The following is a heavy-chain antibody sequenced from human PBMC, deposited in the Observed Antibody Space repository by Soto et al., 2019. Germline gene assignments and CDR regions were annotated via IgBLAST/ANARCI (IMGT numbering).Heavy chain of an antibody. J-gene: IGHJ4*02. V-gene: IGHV5-51*01. D-gene: IGHD6-13*01. CDR3: ARSVRGSSWHY. Sequence: GEALKISCKRPVYRFTRYRTCSVRQMPGKGLEWMGIIYPGDSDTRYSPSFQGQVTISADKSISTAYLQWSSLKASDTAMYNCARSVRGSSWHYWGQGTLVTVSS. CDR1: VYRFTRYR. CDR2: IYPGDSDT.